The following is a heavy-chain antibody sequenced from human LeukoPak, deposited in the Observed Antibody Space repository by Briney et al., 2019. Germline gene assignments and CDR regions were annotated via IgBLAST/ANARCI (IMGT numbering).Heavy chain of an antibody. CDR1: GFTFSSYA. CDR3: ARVLRGDAFDI. D-gene: IGHD3-10*01. Sequence: GGSLRLSCAASGFTFSSYAMSWVRQAPGKGLEWVSGISGGGGSTYYADSVKGRFTISRDNSKNTLYLQMNSLRAEDTAVYYCARVLRGDAFDIWGQGTMVTVSS. V-gene: IGHV3-23*01. CDR2: ISGGGGST. J-gene: IGHJ3*02.